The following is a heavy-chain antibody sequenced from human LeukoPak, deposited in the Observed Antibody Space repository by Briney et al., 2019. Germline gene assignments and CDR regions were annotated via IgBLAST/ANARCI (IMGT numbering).Heavy chain of an antibody. CDR2: IYHSGST. V-gene: IGHV4-30-2*01. CDR1: GGSISSGGYS. CDR3: ARGDGDYVSWFDP. D-gene: IGHD4-17*01. J-gene: IGHJ5*02. Sequence: PSQTLSLTCAVSGGSISSGGYSWSWIRQPPGKGLEWIGYIYHSGSTYYNPSLKSRVTISADRSKNQFSLKLSSVTAADTAVYYCARGDGDYVSWFDPWGQGTLVTVSS.